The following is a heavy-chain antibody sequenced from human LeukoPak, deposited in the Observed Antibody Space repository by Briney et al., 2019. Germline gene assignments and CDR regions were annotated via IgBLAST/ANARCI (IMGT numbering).Heavy chain of an antibody. Sequence: SGGSLRLSCAASGFTFSSYGMSWVRQAPGKGLEWVSYISSSSGTIYYADSVKGRFTISRDNAKNSLYLQMNSLRAEDTAVYSCATGRGYSGFDLHAFDIWGQGTVVTVSS. V-gene: IGHV3-48*04. CDR2: ISSSSGTI. D-gene: IGHD5-12*01. J-gene: IGHJ3*02. CDR1: GFTFSSYG. CDR3: ATGRGYSGFDLHAFDI.